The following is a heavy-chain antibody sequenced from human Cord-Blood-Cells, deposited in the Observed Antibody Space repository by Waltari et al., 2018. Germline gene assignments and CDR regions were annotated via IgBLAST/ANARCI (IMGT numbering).Heavy chain of an antibody. D-gene: IGHD6-6*01. V-gene: IGHV4-34*01. CDR3: ASVEGSSSNY. CDR2: INQSGST. J-gene: IGHJ4*02. Sequence: QVQLQQWGAGLLKPSETLSLTCAVYGGSFSGYYWSWIRQPPGKGLAWSGEINQSGSTNDNPSLKGRVTISVDTSKNQFSLKRSSGTAADTAVYYCASVEGSSSNYWGQGTLVTVSS. CDR1: GGSFSGYY.